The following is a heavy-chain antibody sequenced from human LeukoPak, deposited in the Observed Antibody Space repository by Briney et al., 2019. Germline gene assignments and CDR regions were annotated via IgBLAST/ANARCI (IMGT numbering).Heavy chain of an antibody. CDR1: GFTFSSYA. CDR3: AMNSGSYYEVVIDY. V-gene: IGHV3-30*01. CDR2: ISYDGSNK. J-gene: IGHJ4*02. D-gene: IGHD1-26*01. Sequence: PGRSLRLSCAASGFTFSSYAMRWVHQAPGKGLEWVAVISYDGSNKYYADSVKGRFTISRDNSKNTLYLQMNSLRAEDTAVYYCAMNSGSYYEVVIDYWGQGTLVTVSS.